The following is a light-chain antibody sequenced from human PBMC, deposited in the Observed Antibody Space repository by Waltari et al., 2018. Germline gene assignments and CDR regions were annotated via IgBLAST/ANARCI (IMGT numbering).Light chain of an antibody. V-gene: IGLV2-14*03. CDR2: GVT. CDR3: SSYTDTNTLHVV. Sequence: SALTQPASVSGSPGQSITISCTGTSSDIGDFNYISWYHQHPGEGPKLIIYGVTKRPSGVSNRFSGSKSGNTASLTISGLQADDEAEYFCSSYTDTNTLHVVFGGGTKLSVL. CDR1: SSDIGDFNY. J-gene: IGLJ2*01.